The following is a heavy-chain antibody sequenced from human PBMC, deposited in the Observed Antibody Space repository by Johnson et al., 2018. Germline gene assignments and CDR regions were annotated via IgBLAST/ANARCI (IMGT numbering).Heavy chain of an antibody. J-gene: IGHJ4*02. D-gene: IGHD6-19*01. V-gene: IGHV3-30*18. CDR2: ISNDGSNK. Sequence: QVQLVESGGGVVQPGRSLRLSCAVSGFTFSSYGMHWVRQAPGKGLEWVAVISNDGSNKYYTDSVRGRFTISRDNSKNTLYLQMNSLRAEDTAVYYCAKDKQWLVALDYWGQGTLVTVSS. CDR1: GFTFSSYG. CDR3: AKDKQWLVALDY.